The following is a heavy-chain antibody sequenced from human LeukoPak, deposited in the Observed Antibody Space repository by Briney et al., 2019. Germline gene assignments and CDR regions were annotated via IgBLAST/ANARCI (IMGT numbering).Heavy chain of an antibody. Sequence: SETLSLTCTVSGGSMRLLYWGWIRQPPAQGLEWIGNVYHSGSTNYNPSLKTRLSLSVDTSKNQYSLRLRSVTAADTAIYYCVRWQQPRGFDSWGQGTLVSVSS. CDR1: GGSMRLLY. V-gene: IGHV4-59*08. CDR3: VRWQQPRGFDS. J-gene: IGHJ5*01. D-gene: IGHD5-18*01. CDR2: VYHSGST.